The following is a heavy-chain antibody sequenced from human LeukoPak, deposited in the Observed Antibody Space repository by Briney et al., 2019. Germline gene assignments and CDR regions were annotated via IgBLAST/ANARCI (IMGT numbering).Heavy chain of an antibody. Sequence: VSVNVSCKASGYTFTSYIISWVRQAPGQGLEWMGRISANNGNTNYVQKLQGRVTMTTDTSTSKAYMELRSLRSDDTAVYYCAREEESGSYHGREDYYYGMDVWGQGTTVTVSS. CDR2: ISANNGNT. D-gene: IGHD1-26*01. J-gene: IGHJ6*02. CDR1: GYTFTSYI. V-gene: IGHV1-18*01. CDR3: AREEESGSYHGREDYYYGMDV.